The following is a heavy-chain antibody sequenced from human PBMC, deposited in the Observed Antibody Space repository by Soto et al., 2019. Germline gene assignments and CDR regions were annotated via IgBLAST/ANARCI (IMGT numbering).Heavy chain of an antibody. J-gene: IGHJ1*01. CDR1: GFTFNTYG. V-gene: IGHV3-33*01. Sequence: ESGGGVVQPGRSLRLSCTASGFTFNTYGMHWVRQAAGKGLEWVALIWYDGSRKYYADSVKGRFTISRDNSKNTVDLQMNSLRVDDTAVYYCGRDQVQQSGSYRLQHWGQGTLVTVSS. CDR3: GRDQVQQSGSYRLQH. CDR2: IWYDGSRK. D-gene: IGHD1-26*01.